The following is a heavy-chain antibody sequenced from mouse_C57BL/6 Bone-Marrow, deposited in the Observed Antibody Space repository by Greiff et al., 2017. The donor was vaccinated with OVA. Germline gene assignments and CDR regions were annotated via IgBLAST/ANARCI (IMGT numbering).Heavy chain of an antibody. Sequence: QVQLQQSGAELVKPGASVKISCKASGYAFSSYWMNWVKQRPGKGLEWIGQIYPGDGDTNYNGKFKGKATLTADKSSSTAYMQLSSLTSEDSAVYFCARRIYDGYHGDYWGQGTTLTVSS. D-gene: IGHD2-3*01. V-gene: IGHV1-80*01. CDR2: IYPGDGDT. CDR1: GYAFSSYW. CDR3: ARRIYDGYHGDY. J-gene: IGHJ2*01.